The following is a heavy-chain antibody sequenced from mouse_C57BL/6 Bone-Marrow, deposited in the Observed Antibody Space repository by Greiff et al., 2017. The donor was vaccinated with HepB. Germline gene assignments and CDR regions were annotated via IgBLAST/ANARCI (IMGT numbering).Heavy chain of an antibody. Sequence: DVKLVESGGGLVKPGGSLKLSCAASGFTFSSYAMSWVRQTPEKRLEWVATISDGGSYTYYPANVKGRFTISRDNAKNNLYLQMSHLKSEDTAMYYCARDHRVDWYFDVWGTGTTVTVSS. CDR1: GFTFSSYA. V-gene: IGHV5-4*01. CDR3: ARDHRVDWYFDV. CDR2: ISDGGSYT. J-gene: IGHJ1*03.